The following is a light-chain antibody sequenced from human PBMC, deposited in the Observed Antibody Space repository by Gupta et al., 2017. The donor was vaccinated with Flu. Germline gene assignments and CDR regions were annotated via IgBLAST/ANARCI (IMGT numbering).Light chain of an antibody. CDR2: GAS. J-gene: IGKJ1*01. V-gene: IGKV3-20*01. CDR1: QSVTSTY. CDR3: QQSGRT. Sequence: EIVLTQSPGTLSLSPGERATLSCRASQSVTSTYFAWYQQKPGQAPRLIIYGASRRATGIPDRFSGSGSGTDFTLTISRLEPEDFAVYYCQQSGRTFGQGTKVEIK.